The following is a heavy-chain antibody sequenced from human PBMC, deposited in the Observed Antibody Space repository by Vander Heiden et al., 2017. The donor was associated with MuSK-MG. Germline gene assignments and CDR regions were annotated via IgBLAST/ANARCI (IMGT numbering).Heavy chain of an antibody. CDR2: IRPSSTSI. D-gene: IGHD6-13*01. CDR3: AFSSSWGVY. Sequence: EVQLVESGGGLVKPGGSLRLSCAASGFTFSSYGLDWLRPAPGKGLEWVSSIRPSSTSIYYADSVKGRFTISRDNAKNSLYLQMNSLRAEDTAVYYCAFSSSWGVYWGQGTLVAVSS. CDR1: GFTFSSYG. J-gene: IGHJ4*02. V-gene: IGHV3-21*01.